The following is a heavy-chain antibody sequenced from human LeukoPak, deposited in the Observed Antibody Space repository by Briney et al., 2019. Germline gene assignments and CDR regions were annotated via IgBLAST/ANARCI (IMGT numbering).Heavy chain of an antibody. J-gene: IGHJ4*02. D-gene: IGHD5-18*01. CDR2: ISSSSSYI. CDR3: ARVPTAMANG. Sequence: GGSLRLSCAASGFTFSSYSMNWVRQAPGKGLEWVSSISSSSSYIYYADSVKGRFTISIDNAKNSLYLQMNSLRAEDTAVYYCARVPTAMANGWGQGTLVTVSS. CDR1: GFTFSSYS. V-gene: IGHV3-21*01.